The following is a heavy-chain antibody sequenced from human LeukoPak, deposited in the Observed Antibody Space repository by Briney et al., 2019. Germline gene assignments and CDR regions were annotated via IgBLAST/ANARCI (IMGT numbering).Heavy chain of an antibody. D-gene: IGHD3-16*01. Sequence: GGSLRLSCAASGFTFSSYAMSWVRQAPGKGLEWVSAISGSGGSTYYADSVKGRFTISRDNSKNTLYLQMNSLRAEHTAVYYCAKRGANYYYYGMDVWGQGTTVTVSS. CDR3: AKRGANYYYYGMDV. CDR1: GFTFSSYA. J-gene: IGHJ6*02. V-gene: IGHV3-23*01. CDR2: ISGSGGST.